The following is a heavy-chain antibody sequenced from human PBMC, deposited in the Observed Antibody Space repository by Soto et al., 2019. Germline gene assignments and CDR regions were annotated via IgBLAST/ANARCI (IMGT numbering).Heavy chain of an antibody. CDR3: AGSITGTTLHY. CDR1: GGSISSGGYY. V-gene: IGHV4-31*03. Sequence: SETLSLTCTVSGGSISSGGYYWSWIRQHPGKGLEWIGYIYYTGSTRYNPSLGSRVTFSVDASKNQFSLNLSSVTAADTAVYYCAGSITGTTLHYWGQGTLVTVSS. CDR2: IYYTGST. J-gene: IGHJ4*02. D-gene: IGHD1-7*01.